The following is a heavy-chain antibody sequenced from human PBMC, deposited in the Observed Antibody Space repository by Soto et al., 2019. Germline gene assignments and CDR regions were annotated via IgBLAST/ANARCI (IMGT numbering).Heavy chain of an antibody. D-gene: IGHD5-12*01. CDR1: GVTFSNYN. Sequence: EVQLLESGGGLVKPGGSLRLSCAASGVTFSNYNMNWVRQAPGKVLEWVSSISSSSSNIYYADSVKGRCTISRYNAKNSLFLQMDSLRAEDAAVYYCAAFHSSYDDQSGDADYYYIDVWGKGTTVTVAS. CDR3: AAFHSSYDDQSGDADYYYIDV. V-gene: IGHV3-21*01. CDR2: ISSSSSNI. J-gene: IGHJ6*03.